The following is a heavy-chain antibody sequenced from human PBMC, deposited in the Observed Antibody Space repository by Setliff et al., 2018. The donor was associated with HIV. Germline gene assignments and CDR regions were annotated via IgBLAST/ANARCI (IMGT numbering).Heavy chain of an antibody. CDR3: ATSLITVPPDAFDI. V-gene: IGHV4-39*07. Sequence: SETLSLTCTVSGGSTSSSSYYWGWIRQPPGMGLEWIASIYHNGNTYYNPSLKSRVTMSVDTSKNQFSLKLSSVTAADTAVYYCATSLITVPPDAFDIWGQGTMVSVSS. J-gene: IGHJ3*02. D-gene: IGHD4-4*01. CDR1: GGSTSSSSYY. CDR2: IYHNGNT.